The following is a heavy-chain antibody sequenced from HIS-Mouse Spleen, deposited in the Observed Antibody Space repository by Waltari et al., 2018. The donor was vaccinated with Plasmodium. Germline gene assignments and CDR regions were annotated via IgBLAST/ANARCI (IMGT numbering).Heavy chain of an antibody. Sequence: QLQLQESGPGLVKPSETLSLTCTPPGCSIRSTSYYWGWLRQPPGKGLEWIGSIYYSGSTYYNPSLKSRVTISVDTSKNQFSLKLSSVTAADTAVYYCARGRVLGTSSGYFDLWGRGTLVTVSS. J-gene: IGHJ2*01. CDR3: ARGRVLGTSSGYFDL. D-gene: IGHD3-10*01. CDR2: IYYSGST. V-gene: IGHV4-39*01. CDR1: GCSIRSTSYY.